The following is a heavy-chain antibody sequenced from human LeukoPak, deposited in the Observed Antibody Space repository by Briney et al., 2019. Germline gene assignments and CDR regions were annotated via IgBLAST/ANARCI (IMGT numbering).Heavy chain of an antibody. CDR1: GYTFTSYD. J-gene: IGHJ4*02. D-gene: IGHD2-15*01. V-gene: IGHV1-8*01. CDR3: ARPRRYCSGGSCYYIDS. Sequence: ASVKVSCKASGYTFTSYDINWVRQATGQGLEWMGWMNPNSGNTGYAQKFQGRVTMTRNTSISTAYMELSSLRSEDTAVYYCARPRRYCSGGSCYYIDSWGQGTLVTVSS. CDR2: MNPNSGNT.